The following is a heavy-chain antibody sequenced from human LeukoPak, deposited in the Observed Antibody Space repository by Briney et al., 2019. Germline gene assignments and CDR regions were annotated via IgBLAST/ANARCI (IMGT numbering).Heavy chain of an antibody. D-gene: IGHD6-19*01. CDR2: IYTSGST. CDR3: ARGSGSGWGHFDY. CDR1: GGSISSGSYY. Sequence: PSETLSFTCTVSGGSISSGSYYWSWIRQPAGKGLEWIGRIYTSGSTNYNPSLKSRVTISVDTSKNQFSLKLSSVTAADTAVYYCARGSGSGWGHFDYWGQGTLVTVSS. V-gene: IGHV4-61*02. J-gene: IGHJ4*02.